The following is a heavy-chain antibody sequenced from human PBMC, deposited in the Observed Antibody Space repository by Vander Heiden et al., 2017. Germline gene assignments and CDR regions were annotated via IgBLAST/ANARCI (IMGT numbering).Heavy chain of an antibody. Sequence: QVQLVQSGAEVKKPGSSVKVSCKASGGTFSSYAISWVRQAPGQGLEWMGGIIPIFGTANYAQKFQGRVTITADESTSTAYMELSSLRSEDTAVYYCARGAYGSGSYYNVHYYYYYGMDVWGQGTTVTVSS. CDR1: GGTFSSYA. D-gene: IGHD3-10*01. CDR3: ARGAYGSGSYYNVHYYYYYGMDV. CDR2: IIPIFGTA. V-gene: IGHV1-69*01. J-gene: IGHJ6*02.